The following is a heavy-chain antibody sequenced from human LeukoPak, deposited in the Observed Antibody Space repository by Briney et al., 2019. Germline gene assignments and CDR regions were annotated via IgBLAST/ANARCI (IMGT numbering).Heavy chain of an antibody. D-gene: IGHD6-19*01. J-gene: IGHJ5*02. CDR3: AAGEAVAALDDP. CDR2: IIPILGIA. CDR1: GGTFSSYA. V-gene: IGHV1-69*04. Sequence: EASVKVSCKASGGTFSSYAISWVRQAPGQGLEWMGRIIPILGIANYAQKFQGRVTITADKSTSTAYMELSSLRSEDTAVYYCAAGEAVAALDDPWGQGTLVTVSS.